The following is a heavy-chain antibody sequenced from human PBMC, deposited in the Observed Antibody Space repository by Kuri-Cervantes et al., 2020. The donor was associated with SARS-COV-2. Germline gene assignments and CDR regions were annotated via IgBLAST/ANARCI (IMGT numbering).Heavy chain of an antibody. Sequence: ASVKVSCKASGYRFTMYHMHWVRLAPGQGLEWMGIINPSIGSTTYAQKFQGRVTVTRDTSTSTVYMELSRLRSDDTVVYYCARGGKSWNYYFDYWGQGTLVTVSS. V-gene: IGHV1-46*01. J-gene: IGHJ4*02. CDR1: GYRFTMYH. CDR2: INPSIGST. CDR3: ARGGKSWNYYFDY. D-gene: IGHD1-1*01.